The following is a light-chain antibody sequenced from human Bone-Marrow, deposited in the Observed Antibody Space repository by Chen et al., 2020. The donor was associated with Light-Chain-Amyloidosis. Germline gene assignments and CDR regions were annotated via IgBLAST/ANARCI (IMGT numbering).Light chain of an antibody. V-gene: IGLV2-14*01. Sequence: QSALTQPASGSGSPGQSITISCTGTSGDVGTYNYVSWYQQHPGKATKVMIYAVSNRPSGVSNRFSGSKSGNTASLTISGLQAEDEADYYCSSFSSSSSYVFGPGTKVTVL. CDR1: SGDVGTYNY. CDR2: AVS. J-gene: IGLJ1*01. CDR3: SSFSSSSSYV.